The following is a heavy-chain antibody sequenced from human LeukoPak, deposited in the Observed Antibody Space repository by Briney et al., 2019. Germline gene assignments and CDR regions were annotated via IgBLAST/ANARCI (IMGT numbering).Heavy chain of an antibody. CDR3: ARDGDDSGSYNWFDS. V-gene: IGHV4-59*01. CDR2: IYYSGST. CDR1: GGSISSYY. J-gene: IGHJ5*01. D-gene: IGHD1-26*01. Sequence: SETLSLTCTVSGGSISSYYWSWIRQPPGKGLEWIGYIYYSGSTNYNPSLQSRVTISIDTSKNQFSLKLSSVTAADTAVYYCARDGDDSGSYNWFDSWGQGILVTVSS.